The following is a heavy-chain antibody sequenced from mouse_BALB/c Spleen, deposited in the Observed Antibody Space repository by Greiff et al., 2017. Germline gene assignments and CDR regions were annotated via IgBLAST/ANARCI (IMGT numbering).Heavy chain of an antibody. CDR1: GFTFSSYA. D-gene: IGHD2-3*01. J-gene: IGHJ2*01. Sequence: EVKLEESGGGLVKPGGSLKLSCAASGFTFSSYAMSWVRQTPEKRLEWVATISSGGSYTYYQDSVKGRFTISRDNAKNTLYLQMSRLRSEDTAMYYCARGTYDYFDYWGQGTTLTVSS. V-gene: IGHV5-9-3*01. CDR2: ISSGGSYT. CDR3: ARGTYDYFDY.